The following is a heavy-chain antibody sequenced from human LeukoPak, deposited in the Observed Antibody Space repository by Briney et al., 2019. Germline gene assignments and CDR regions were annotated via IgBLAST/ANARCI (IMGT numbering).Heavy chain of an antibody. D-gene: IGHD2/OR15-2a*01. CDR3: ARERVTTTSFDY. CDR2: IGGSAVNT. J-gene: IGHJ4*02. V-gene: IGHV3-23*01. CDR1: GFTFSSYA. Sequence: GGSLRLSCAASGFTFSSYAMSWVRQAPGKGLEWVSAIGGSAVNTYYADSAKGRFTISRDNSKNTLYLQMNSLRVEDTAVYYCARERVTTTSFDYWGQGVLVTVSS.